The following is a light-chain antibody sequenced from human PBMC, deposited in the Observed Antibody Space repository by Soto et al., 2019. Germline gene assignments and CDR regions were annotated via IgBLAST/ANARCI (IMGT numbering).Light chain of an antibody. CDR3: QQSYSTPYT. CDR2: AAS. CDR1: QSISSY. J-gene: IGKJ2*01. V-gene: IGKV1-39*01. Sequence: DIQMTQSPSSLSASVGDRVTITCRASQSISSYLNWYQQKPGKAPKVLIYAASSLQSGVPSRFSGSGSGTDFTLTISSLQPEDFATHYCQQSYSTPYTFGQGTKLEIK.